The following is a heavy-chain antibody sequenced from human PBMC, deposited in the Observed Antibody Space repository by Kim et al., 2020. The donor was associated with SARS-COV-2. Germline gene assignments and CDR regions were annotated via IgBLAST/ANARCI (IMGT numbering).Heavy chain of an antibody. J-gene: IGHJ3*02. CDR3: TSVPGRTFGFWYAFDI. D-gene: IGHD1-1*01. V-gene: IGHV3-73*01. Sequence: VKGRFTLSRDDSKNTVYLQMNSLKTEDTAVYYCTSVPGRTFGFWYAFDIWGQGTTVTVSS.